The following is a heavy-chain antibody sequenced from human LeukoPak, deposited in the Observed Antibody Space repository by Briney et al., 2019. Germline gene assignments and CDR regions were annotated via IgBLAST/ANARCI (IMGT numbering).Heavy chain of an antibody. D-gene: IGHD3-22*01. CDR3: ARESGHYYDSSGSIDY. CDR2: IYTSGST. J-gene: IGHJ4*02. CDR1: GGSISSGSYY. Sequence: PSQTLSLTCTVSGGSISSGSYYWSWIRQPAGKGLEWIRRIYTSGSTNYNPSLKSRVTISVDTSKNQFSLKLSSVTAADTAVYYCARESGHYYDSSGSIDYWGQGTLVTVSS. V-gene: IGHV4-61*02.